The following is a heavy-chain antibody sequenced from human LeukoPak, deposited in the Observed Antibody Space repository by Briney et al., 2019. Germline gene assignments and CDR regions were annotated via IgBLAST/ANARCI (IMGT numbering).Heavy chain of an antibody. CDR3: AKDGTGGYYYLDY. D-gene: IGHD3-22*01. CDR1: GFTVSSNY. Sequence: GGSLRLSCAASGFTVSSNYMSWVRQAPGKGLEWVSVIYSGGSTYYADSVKGRFTISRDNSKNTLYLQMNSLRAEDTAVYYCAKDGTGGYYYLDYWGQGTLVTVSS. CDR2: IYSGGST. V-gene: IGHV3-66*01. J-gene: IGHJ4*02.